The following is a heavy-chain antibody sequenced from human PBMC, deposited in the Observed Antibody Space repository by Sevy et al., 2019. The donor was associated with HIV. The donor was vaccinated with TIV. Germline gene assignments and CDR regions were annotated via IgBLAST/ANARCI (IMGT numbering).Heavy chain of an antibody. CDR3: ARGDSSSSNNWFDP. CDR2: IIPIFGTA. Sequence: ASVKVSCKASGGTFSSYAISWVRQAPGQGFEWMGGIIPIFGTANYAQKFQGRVTITADESTSTAYMELSSLRSEDTAVYYCARGDSSSSNNWFDPWGQGTLVTVSS. D-gene: IGHD6-6*01. J-gene: IGHJ5*02. CDR1: GGTFSSYA. V-gene: IGHV1-69*13.